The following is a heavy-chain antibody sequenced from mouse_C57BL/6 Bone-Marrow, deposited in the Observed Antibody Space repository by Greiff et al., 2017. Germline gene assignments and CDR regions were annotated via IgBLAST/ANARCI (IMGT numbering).Heavy chain of an antibody. Sequence: QVQLQQPGTELVKPGASVKLSCKASGYTFTSYWMHWVKQRPGQGLEWIGNINPSNGGTNYNENFKSKATLTVDKSSSTAYMQLSSLTSEDSAVYYCARKGSNYAYFDYWGQGTTLTVSS. D-gene: IGHD2-5*01. V-gene: IGHV1-53*01. CDR1: GYTFTSYW. CDR2: INPSNGGT. CDR3: ARKGSNYAYFDY. J-gene: IGHJ2*01.